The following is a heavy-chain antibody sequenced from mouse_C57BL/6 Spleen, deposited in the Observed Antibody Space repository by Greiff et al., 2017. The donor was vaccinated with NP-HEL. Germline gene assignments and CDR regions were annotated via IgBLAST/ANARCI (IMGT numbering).Heavy chain of an antibody. J-gene: IGHJ1*03. CDR3: ARLDWYFDV. Sequence: QVQLQQPGAELVMPGASVKLSCKASGYTFTSYWMHWVKQRPGQGLEWIGEIDPSDSYTNYNQKFKGKSTLTVDKSSSTAYMQLSSLTSEDSAVYNCARLDWYFDVWGTGTTVTVSS. V-gene: IGHV1-69*01. CDR1: GYTFTSYW. CDR2: IDPSDSYT.